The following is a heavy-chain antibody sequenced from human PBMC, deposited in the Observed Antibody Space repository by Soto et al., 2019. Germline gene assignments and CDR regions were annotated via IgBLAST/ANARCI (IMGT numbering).Heavy chain of an antibody. CDR1: GGTFSSYA. CDR2: IIPIFGTA. V-gene: IGHV1-69*13. CDR3: ARTYDSSGYPHDAFDI. Sequence: ASVKVSCKASGGTFSSYAISWVRQAPGQGLEWMGGIIPIFGTANYAQKFQGRVTITADESTSTAYMELSSLRSEDTAVYYCARTYDSSGYPHDAFDIWGQGTMVTVSS. J-gene: IGHJ3*02. D-gene: IGHD3-22*01.